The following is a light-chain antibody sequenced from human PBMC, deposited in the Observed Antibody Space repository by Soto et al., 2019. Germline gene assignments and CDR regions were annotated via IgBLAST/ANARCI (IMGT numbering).Light chain of an antibody. J-gene: IGKJ5*01. CDR1: QSVSSSS. V-gene: IGKV3-20*01. Sequence: EIVMTQSPATLSVSPGERATVSCRASQSVSSSSLAWYQQRPGQAPRLLIYGTSSRATGIPDRFSGSGSGTDFTLTISRLEPEDFAVYFCQRYGSSPLITFGQGTRLEIK. CDR2: GTS. CDR3: QRYGSSPLIT.